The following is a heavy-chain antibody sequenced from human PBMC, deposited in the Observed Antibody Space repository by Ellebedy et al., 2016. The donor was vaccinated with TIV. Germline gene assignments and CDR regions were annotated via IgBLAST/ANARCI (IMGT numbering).Heavy chain of an antibody. CDR2: ISASGIKT. Sequence: PGGSLRLSCAASGFTFSRFALNWVRQAPGKGPEWVSTISASGIKTYYADSVKGRFTISRDNSKNTLYLQMNSLRAYDTAMYYCAKDWHPDYFGRLDPWGLGTLVTVSS. CDR3: AKDWHPDYFGRLDP. D-gene: IGHD3-10*01. CDR1: GFTFSRFA. J-gene: IGHJ5*02. V-gene: IGHV3-23*01.